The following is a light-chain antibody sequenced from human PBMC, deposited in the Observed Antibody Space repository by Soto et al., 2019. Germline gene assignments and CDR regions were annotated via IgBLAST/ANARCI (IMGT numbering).Light chain of an antibody. Sequence: QSVLTQPLSASASPGQRVTISCSGGSSNIGSNTVAWYQHLPGTAPPRLIFTAGQRPSGVPGRFSGSKSGTSASLAISGLQPEDEGDYYCSAYTARSTLVFGGGTKLTVL. J-gene: IGLJ3*02. CDR1: SSNIGSNT. CDR2: TAG. V-gene: IGLV1-44*01. CDR3: SAYTARSTLV.